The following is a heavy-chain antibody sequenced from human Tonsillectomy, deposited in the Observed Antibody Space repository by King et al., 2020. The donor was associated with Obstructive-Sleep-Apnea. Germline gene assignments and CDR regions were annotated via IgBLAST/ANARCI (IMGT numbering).Heavy chain of an antibody. CDR3: TKARGGSNWNDYYGMDV. V-gene: IGHV3-9*01. D-gene: IGHD1-1*01. CDR1: GFTFDEFP. CDR2: ISRNSGRL. Sequence: VQLVESGGGLVQPGRSLRLSCAASGFTFDEFPMHWVRQAPGKGLEWVSGISRNSGRLTYADSVKGRFTISRDNAKNSLSLQMDSLRPEDTALYYCTKARGGSNWNDYYGMDVWGQGTTVTVSS. J-gene: IGHJ6*02.